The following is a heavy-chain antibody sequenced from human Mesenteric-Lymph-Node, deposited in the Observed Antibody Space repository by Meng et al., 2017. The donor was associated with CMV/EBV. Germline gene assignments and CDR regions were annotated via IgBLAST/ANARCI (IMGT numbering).Heavy chain of an antibody. J-gene: IGHJ3*02. D-gene: IGHD3-16*01. V-gene: IGHV3-23*03. CDR2: IYSGGSST. CDR3: AKDWGTGHRLHAFDI. CDR1: GFSFSIGS. Sequence: GGSLRPSCAASGFSFSIGSMNWVRQAPGKGLEWVSVIYSGGSSTSYADSVKGRFTISRDNSKNTLYLQMNSLRAEDTAVYYCAKDWGTGHRLHAFDIWGQGTMVTVSS.